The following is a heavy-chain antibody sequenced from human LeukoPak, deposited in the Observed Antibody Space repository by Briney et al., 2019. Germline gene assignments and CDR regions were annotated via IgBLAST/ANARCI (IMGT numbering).Heavy chain of an antibody. D-gene: IGHD6-19*01. CDR3: ARDANALAGTADY. J-gene: IGHJ4*02. V-gene: IGHV4-38-2*02. CDR2: IYHSGST. CDR1: GYSIRSGYH. Sequence: SGTLSLTCTVSGYSIRSGYHWGWIRQPPGKGLEWIGSIYHSGSTYYNPSLKSRVTISVDTSKNQFSLKLSSVTAADTAVYYCARDANALAGTADYWGQGTLVTVSS.